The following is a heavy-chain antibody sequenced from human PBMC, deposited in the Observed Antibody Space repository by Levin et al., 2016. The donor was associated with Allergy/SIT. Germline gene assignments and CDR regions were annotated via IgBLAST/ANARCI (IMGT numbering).Heavy chain of an antibody. CDR1: GFTFTSSA. Sequence: SVKVSCKASGFTFTSSAVQWVRQARGQRLEWIGWIVVGSGNTNYAQKFQERVTITRDMSTSTAYMELSSLRSEDTAVYYCAAGYSSSLGDAFDIWGQGTMVTVSS. CDR3: AAGYSSSLGDAFDI. V-gene: IGHV1-58*01. CDR2: IVVGSGNT. J-gene: IGHJ3*02. D-gene: IGHD6-13*01.